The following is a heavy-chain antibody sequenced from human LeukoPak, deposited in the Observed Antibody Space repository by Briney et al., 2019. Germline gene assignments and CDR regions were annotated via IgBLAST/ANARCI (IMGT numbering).Heavy chain of an antibody. V-gene: IGHV1-2*02. CDR1: GYTFTGYY. D-gene: IGHD3-3*01. CDR2: INPNSGGT. J-gene: IGHJ5*02. Sequence: ASVKVSCKASGYTFTGYYMHWVRQAPGRGLEWMGWINPNSGGTNYAQKFQGRVTMTRDTSISTAYMELSRLRSDDTAVYYCARNYDFWSGFDPWGQGTLVIVSS. CDR3: ARNYDFWSGFDP.